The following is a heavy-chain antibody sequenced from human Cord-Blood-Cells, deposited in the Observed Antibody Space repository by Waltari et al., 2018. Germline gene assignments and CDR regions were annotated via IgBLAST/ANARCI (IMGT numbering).Heavy chain of an antibody. Sequence: QVQLVQAGAEVKKPGDSVNVSCKASGYTFTSYDMHSVRQAPGQRLEWMGWINAGNGNTKYSQKFQGRVTITRDTSASTAYMELSSLRSEDTAGYYCARRGAHAFDIWGQGTMVTVSS. CDR1: GYTFTSYD. CDR2: INAGNGNT. CDR3: ARRGAHAFDI. D-gene: IGHD3-16*01. J-gene: IGHJ3*02. V-gene: IGHV1-3*01.